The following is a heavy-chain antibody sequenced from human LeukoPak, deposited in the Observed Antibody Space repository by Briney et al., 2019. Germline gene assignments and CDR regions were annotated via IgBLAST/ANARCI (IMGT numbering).Heavy chain of an antibody. V-gene: IGHV1-8*01. J-gene: IGHJ6*02. D-gene: IGHD4-17*01. CDR3: ASPYGDYVPTTRPINYYGMDV. Sequence: ASVKVSCKASGYTFTSYDINWVRQATGQGLEWMGWMNPNSGNTGYAQKFQGRVTVTRNTSISTAYMELSSLRSEDTAVYYCASPYGDYVPTTRPINYYGMDVWGQGTTVTVSS. CDR1: GYTFTSYD. CDR2: MNPNSGNT.